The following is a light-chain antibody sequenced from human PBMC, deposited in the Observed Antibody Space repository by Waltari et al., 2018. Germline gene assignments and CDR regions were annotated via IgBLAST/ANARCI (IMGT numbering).Light chain of an antibody. CDR3: CSYAGSSNSV. V-gene: IGLV2-8*01. Sequence: QSALTQPPSASGSPGQSVTISCTGTSGAVGSYNYVSWYHQEPGKGPKLIIYDVSKRPSGVPDRFSGSKSGNTASLTVSGLQAEDEADYYCCSYAGSSNSVFGGGTKLTVL. CDR2: DVS. CDR1: SGAVGSYNY. J-gene: IGLJ3*02.